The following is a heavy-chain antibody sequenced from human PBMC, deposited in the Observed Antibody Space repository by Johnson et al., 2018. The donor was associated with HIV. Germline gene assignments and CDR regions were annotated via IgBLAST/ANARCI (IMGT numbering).Heavy chain of an antibody. CDR1: GFTFDDYG. Sequence: VQLVESGGGLGKPGGSLRLSCAASGFTFDDYGMSWVRQAPGKGLEWVSAISGSGGSTYYADSVKGRFTISRDNSKNTLFIQMNSLRPEDTAVYYCARLPSGYSRDSFDIWGQGTMVTVSP. CDR2: ISGSGGST. V-gene: IGHV3-23*04. D-gene: IGHD5-18*01. J-gene: IGHJ3*02. CDR3: ARLPSGYSRDSFDI.